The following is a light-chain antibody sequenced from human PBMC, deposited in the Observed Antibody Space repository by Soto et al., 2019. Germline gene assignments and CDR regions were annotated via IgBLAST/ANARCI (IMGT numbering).Light chain of an antibody. CDR1: QSVLYSSNNQNY. V-gene: IGKV4-1*01. CDR2: WAS. Sequence: DIVMTQSPDSLAVSLGERATINCKSSQSVLYSSNNQNYLAWYQQKPAQPPKLLIYWASTRESGVPDRFSGSGSGTDFTLTISSLQAEDVAVYYCQQYYSTPPTFGQGTKLEIK. J-gene: IGKJ2*01. CDR3: QQYYSTPPT.